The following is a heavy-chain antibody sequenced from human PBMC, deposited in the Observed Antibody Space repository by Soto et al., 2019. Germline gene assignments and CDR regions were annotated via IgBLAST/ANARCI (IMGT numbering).Heavy chain of an antibody. J-gene: IGHJ4*02. V-gene: IGHV4-30-2*01. CDR3: ARDLGGWPDY. CDR2: IYHSGST. Sequence: SETLSLTCAVSGGSISSGGYSWSWIRQPPGKGLEWIGYIYHSGSTYYNPSLKSRVTISVDTSKNQFSLTVTSVTAADTAVYYCARDLGGWPDYWGQGTLVTVSS. CDR1: GGSISSGGYS. D-gene: IGHD2-15*01.